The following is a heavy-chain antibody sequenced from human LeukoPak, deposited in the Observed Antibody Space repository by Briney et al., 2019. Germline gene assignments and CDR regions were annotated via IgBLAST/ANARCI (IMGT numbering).Heavy chain of an antibody. V-gene: IGHV4-30-4*01. J-gene: IGHJ4*02. D-gene: IGHD3-10*01. Sequence: SQTLSLTCTVSGGSISSGDYYWSWIRQPPGKGLEWIGYIYYSGSTYYNPSLKSRVTISVDTSKNQFSLKLSSVTAADTAVYYCARGWRYYYGSGSYQFDYWGQGTLVTVSS. CDR1: GGSISSGDYY. CDR2: IYYSGST. CDR3: ARGWRYYYGSGSYQFDY.